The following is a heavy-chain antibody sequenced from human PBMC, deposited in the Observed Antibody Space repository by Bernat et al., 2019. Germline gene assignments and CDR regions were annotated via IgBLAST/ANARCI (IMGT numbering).Heavy chain of an antibody. D-gene: IGHD3-22*01. CDR1: GFTFSSYG. J-gene: IGHJ3*02. V-gene: IGHV3-33*01. Sequence: QVQLVESGGGVVQPGSSLRLPFAASGFTFSSYGMHWFRQAPGKGLGWVAVIWYDGSNKYYADSVKGRFTISRDNSKNTLYLQMNSLRAEDTAVYYCARESYDSSGSHDAFDIWGQGTMVTVSS. CDR3: ARESYDSSGSHDAFDI. CDR2: IWYDGSNK.